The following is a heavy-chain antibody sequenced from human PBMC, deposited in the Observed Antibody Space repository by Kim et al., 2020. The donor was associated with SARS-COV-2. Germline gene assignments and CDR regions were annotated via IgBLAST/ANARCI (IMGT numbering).Heavy chain of an antibody. J-gene: IGHJ6*02. Sequence: GESLKISCKGSGYSFTSYWISWVSQMPGKGLEWMGRIDPSDSYTNYSPSFQGHVTISADKSISTAYLQWSSLKASDTAMYYCARHGLGYCSSTSCYTGYYYYYGMDVWGQGTTVTVSS. CDR3: ARHGLGYCSSTSCYTGYYYYYGMDV. D-gene: IGHD2-2*02. CDR2: IDPSDSYT. V-gene: IGHV5-10-1*01. CDR1: GYSFTSYW.